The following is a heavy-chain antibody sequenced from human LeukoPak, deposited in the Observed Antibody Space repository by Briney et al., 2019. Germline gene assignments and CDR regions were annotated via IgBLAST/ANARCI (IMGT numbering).Heavy chain of an antibody. CDR2: ISYDGSNK. D-gene: IGHD3-22*01. J-gene: IGHJ4*02. CDR1: GFTSRAYA. Sequence: GGSLRLSCAASGFTSRAYAINWVGQAPGKGREWVAVISYDGSNKYYAASVKGRFTISRDNSKNTLYLQMNSLRAEDTAVYYCARTYESSGYPYYWGQGTLVTVSS. CDR3: ARTYESSGYPYY. V-gene: IGHV3-30-3*01.